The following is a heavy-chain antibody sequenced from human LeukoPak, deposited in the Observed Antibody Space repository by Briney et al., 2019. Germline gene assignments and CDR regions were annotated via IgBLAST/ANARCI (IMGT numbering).Heavy chain of an antibody. V-gene: IGHV4-59*01. CDR1: GGSISSYY. CDR3: ARAGGIRTAALDLDY. J-gene: IGHJ4*02. Sequence: SETLSLTCTVSGGSISSYYWSWIRQPPGKGLEWIGYIYHTGSTSYNPSLKGRVTISSDTSKNQFSLKLTSVTAADTAVYYCARAGGIRTAALDLDYWGQGTLVTVSS. D-gene: IGHD6-25*01. CDR2: IYHTGST.